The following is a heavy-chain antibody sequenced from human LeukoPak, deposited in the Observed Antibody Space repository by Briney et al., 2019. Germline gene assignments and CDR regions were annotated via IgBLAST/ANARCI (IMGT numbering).Heavy chain of an antibody. D-gene: IGHD6-19*01. Sequence: GSLRLSCAASGFTFSDSYMNWIRQAPGKGLEWVSYISGGGNTIYYADSVKGRFTISRDNAKNSPYLQMNSLRAEDTAVYYCARDGSGSGWYGDYFDYWGQGTLVTVSS. V-gene: IGHV3-11*01. CDR3: ARDGSGSGWYGDYFDY. J-gene: IGHJ4*02. CDR2: ISGGGNTI. CDR1: GFTFSDSY.